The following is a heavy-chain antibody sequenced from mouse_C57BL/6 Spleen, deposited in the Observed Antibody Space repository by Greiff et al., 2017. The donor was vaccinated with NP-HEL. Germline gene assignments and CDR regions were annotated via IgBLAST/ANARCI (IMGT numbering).Heavy chain of an antibody. CDR1: GYTFTSYW. Sequence: QVQLQQPGAELVKPGASVKVSCKASGYTFTSYWMHWVKQRPGQGLEWIGRIHPSDSDTNYNQKFKGKATLTVDKSSSTAYMQLSSLTSEDSAVYYCAIRGGYSNYADYAMDYWGQGTSVTVSS. V-gene: IGHV1-74*01. D-gene: IGHD2-5*01. CDR3: AIRGGYSNYADYAMDY. CDR2: IHPSDSDT. J-gene: IGHJ4*01.